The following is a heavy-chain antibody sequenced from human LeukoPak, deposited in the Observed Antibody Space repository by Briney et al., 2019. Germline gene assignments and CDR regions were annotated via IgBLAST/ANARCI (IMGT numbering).Heavy chain of an antibody. CDR3: VRVPPGTTIYAY. V-gene: IGHV1-8*01. CDR1: GYTFASYH. CDR2: MNPNNSDI. Sequence: ASVKVSCKASGYTFASYHINWVRQATGQGLEWVGWMNPNNSDIGYAQKFQGRVTMTRNTSIGTAYMELSSLRSEDTAIYYCVRVPPGTTIYAYWGQGTLVTVSS. D-gene: IGHD1-14*01. J-gene: IGHJ4*02.